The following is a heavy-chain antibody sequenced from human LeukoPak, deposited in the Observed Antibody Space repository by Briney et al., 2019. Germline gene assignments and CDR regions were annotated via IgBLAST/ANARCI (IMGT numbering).Heavy chain of an antibody. Sequence: KHGESLKISCKGSGYSFTSYWIGWVRQMPGKGLEWMGIICPGDSDTRYSPSLQGQVTISADKSISTAYLQWSSLKASDTAMYYCARHREWLLSDAFDIWGQGTMVTVSS. CDR2: ICPGDSDT. CDR3: ARHREWLLSDAFDI. V-gene: IGHV5-51*01. J-gene: IGHJ3*02. D-gene: IGHD3-3*01. CDR1: GYSFTSYW.